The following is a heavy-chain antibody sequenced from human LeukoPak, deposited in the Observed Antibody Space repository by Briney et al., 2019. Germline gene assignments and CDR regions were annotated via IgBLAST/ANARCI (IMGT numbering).Heavy chain of an antibody. CDR1: GYTFTSYA. D-gene: IGHD1-1*01. V-gene: IGHV1-3*01. CDR2: INAGNGNT. J-gene: IGHJ6*02. CDR3: VGSGPNYYYYYYGMDV. Sequence: ASVKVSCKASGYTFTSYAMHWVRQAPGQRLEWMGWINAGNGNTKYSQKFQGRVTITRDTSASTAYMERSSLRSEDTAVYYCVGSGPNYYYYYYGMDVWGQGTTVTVSS.